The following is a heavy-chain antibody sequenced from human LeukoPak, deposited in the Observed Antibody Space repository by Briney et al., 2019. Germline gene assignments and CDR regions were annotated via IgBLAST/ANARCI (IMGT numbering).Heavy chain of an antibody. Sequence: GASVKVSCKASGYTFTSYYMHWVRQAPGQGLEWMGIINPSGGSTSYAQKFQGRVTMTRDTSTSTVYMELSSLRSEDTAVYYCAKALREGHRPVYTYYYMAVWGQGTTVTVSS. V-gene: IGHV1-46*01. CDR2: INPSGGST. CDR3: AKALREGHRPVYTYYYMAV. D-gene: IGHD5-24*01. J-gene: IGHJ6*03. CDR1: GYTFTSYY.